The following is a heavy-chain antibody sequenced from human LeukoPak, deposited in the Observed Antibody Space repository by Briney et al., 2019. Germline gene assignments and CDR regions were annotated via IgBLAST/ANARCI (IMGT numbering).Heavy chain of an antibody. D-gene: IGHD6-13*01. Sequence: SQTLSLTCTVSGGSISSYYWSWIRQPPGKGLEWIGYVYYSGSTNYNPSLKSRVTISVDTSKNQFSLKLSSVTAADTAAYYCASSWIAAAGTSFDYWSQGTLVTVSS. J-gene: IGHJ4*02. CDR1: GGSISSYY. CDR2: VYYSGST. V-gene: IGHV4-59*01. CDR3: ASSWIAAAGTSFDY.